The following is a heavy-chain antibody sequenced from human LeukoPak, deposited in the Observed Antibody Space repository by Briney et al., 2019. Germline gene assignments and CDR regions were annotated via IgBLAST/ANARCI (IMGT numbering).Heavy chain of an antibody. V-gene: IGHV1-2*02. J-gene: IGHJ4*02. CDR1: GYTFTGNY. CDR2: INPNSGGT. Sequence: ASVKVSCKASGYTFTGNYIHWVRQAPGQGLEWMGWINPNSGGTNYAQKFQGRVTMTRDTSISTAYMELSRLRSDDTAVYYCARDLTAAGLSQDEQIDYWGQGTLVTVSS. CDR3: ARDLTAAGLSQDEQIDY. D-gene: IGHD6-13*01.